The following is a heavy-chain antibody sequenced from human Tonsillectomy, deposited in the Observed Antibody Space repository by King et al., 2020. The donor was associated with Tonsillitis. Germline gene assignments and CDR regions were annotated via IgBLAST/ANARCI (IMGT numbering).Heavy chain of an antibody. D-gene: IGHD3-22*01. CDR1: GFTFSSYG. J-gene: IGHJ2*01. CDR3: AKGYDSSGYSSEYLDL. V-gene: IGHV3-30*18. Sequence: VQLVESGGGVVQPGRSLRLSCAASGFTFSSYGMHWVRQAPGKGLEWVAVISYDGSNKYYADSVKGRFTISRDNSKNTLYLQMHSLRAEDTAVYYCAKGYDSSGYSSEYLDLWGRGTLVSVSS. CDR2: ISYDGSNK.